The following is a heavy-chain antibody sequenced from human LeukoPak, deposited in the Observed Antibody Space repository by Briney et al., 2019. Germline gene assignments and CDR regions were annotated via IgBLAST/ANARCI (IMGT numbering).Heavy chain of an antibody. J-gene: IGHJ6*03. CDR1: GYTFTSYG. CDR3: ARDLARTYYYYYMDV. CDR2: ISAYNGNT. D-gene: IGHD6-6*01. V-gene: IGHV1-18*01. Sequence: ASVKVSCKASGYTFTSYGISWVRQAPGQGLEWTGWISAYNGNTNYAQKLQGRVTMTTDTSTSTAYMELRSLRSDDTAVCYCARDLARTYYYYYMDVWGKGTTVTVSS.